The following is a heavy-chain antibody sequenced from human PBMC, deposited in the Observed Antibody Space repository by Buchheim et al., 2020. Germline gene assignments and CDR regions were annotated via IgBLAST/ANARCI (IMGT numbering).Heavy chain of an antibody. V-gene: IGHV3-30*18. J-gene: IGHJ6*02. CDR2: ISYDGSKK. D-gene: IGHD3-10*01. CDR1: GFSFRDYG. Sequence: QVQVVESGGGVVQPGGSPRLSCGASGFSFRDYGMHWVRQAPGKGLEWVAVISYDGSKKYYGDSEKGRFTLSRDNSKNLVFLQRNSLRVEDTAVYYCTKAFYYGSGDYYSRMGYFFGMDVWGPGTT. CDR3: TKAFYYGSGDYYSRMGYFFGMDV.